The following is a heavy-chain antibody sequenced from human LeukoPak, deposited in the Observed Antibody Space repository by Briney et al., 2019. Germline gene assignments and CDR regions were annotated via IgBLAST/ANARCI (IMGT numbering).Heavy chain of an antibody. J-gene: IGHJ4*02. V-gene: IGHV1-46*01. D-gene: IGHD5-24*01. Sequence: GASVKVSCEASGYTFTNYYIHWVRQAPGQGLEWMGIINPSGGSTTYAQKFQGRVTMTRDTSTSTVYMELSSLRSEDTAVYYCARGGKGSADGYNQALNYWGQGTLVTVSS. CDR3: ARGGKGSADGYNQALNY. CDR1: GYTFTNYY. CDR2: INPSGGST.